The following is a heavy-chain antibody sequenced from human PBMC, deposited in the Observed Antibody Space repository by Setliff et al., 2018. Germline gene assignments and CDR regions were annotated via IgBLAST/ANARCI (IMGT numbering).Heavy chain of an antibody. CDR2: TIPMFGSA. V-gene: IGHV1-69*05. CDR3: AREGVDIRSSTDYRYYMDV. J-gene: IGHJ6*03. CDR1: GGTFTNYG. D-gene: IGHD5-12*01. Sequence: ASVKVSCKASGGTFTNYGISWVRQAPGQGLEWMGGTIPMFGSANYAQKFQGRVTIITDEFTGTAYMELSSLRTEDTAVYYCAREGVDIRSSTDYRYYMDVWGKGTTVTVSS.